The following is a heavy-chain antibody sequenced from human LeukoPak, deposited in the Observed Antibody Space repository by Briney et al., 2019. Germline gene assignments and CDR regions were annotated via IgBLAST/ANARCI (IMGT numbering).Heavy chain of an antibody. CDR1: GGSISSGGYY. V-gene: IGHV4-31*03. Sequence: SQTLSLTCTVSGGSISSGGYYWSWIRQHPGKGLEWIGYIYYSRSTYYNPSLKSRVTISVDTSKNQFSLKLSSVTAADTAVYYCAREAGYCSSTSCYAEEQFYYFDYWGQGTLATPSS. CDR2: IYYSRST. CDR3: AREAGYCSSTSCYAEEQFYYFDY. D-gene: IGHD2-2*01. J-gene: IGHJ4*02.